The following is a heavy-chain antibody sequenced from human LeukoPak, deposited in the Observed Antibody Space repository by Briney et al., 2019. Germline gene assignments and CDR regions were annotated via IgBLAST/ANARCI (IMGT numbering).Heavy chain of an antibody. Sequence: GGSLRLSCAASGFTFSSHWMTWVRQAPGKGPEWVASINKDGSEQYYVDSVKGRFTISRDNAKNSLSLQVSSLRAEDAAVYYCTRGGATSSWYWFFWGQGTLVPVSS. J-gene: IGHJ4*02. CDR2: INKDGSEQ. D-gene: IGHD6-13*01. V-gene: IGHV3-7*01. CDR1: GFTFSSHW. CDR3: TRGGATSSWYWFF.